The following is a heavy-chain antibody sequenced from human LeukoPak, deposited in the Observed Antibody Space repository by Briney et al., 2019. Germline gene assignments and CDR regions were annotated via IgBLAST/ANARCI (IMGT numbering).Heavy chain of an antibody. D-gene: IGHD2-2*01. CDR2: MNPNSGNT. V-gene: IGHV1-8*01. CDR3: ARRLGYCSSTSCLYYFDY. J-gene: IGHJ4*02. CDR1: GYTFTSYD. Sequence: ASVKVSCKASGYTFTSYDINWVRQATGQGLKWMGWMNPNSGNTGYAQKFQGRVTMTRNTSISTAYMELSSLRSEDTAVYYCARRLGYCSSTSCLYYFDYWGQGTLVTVSS.